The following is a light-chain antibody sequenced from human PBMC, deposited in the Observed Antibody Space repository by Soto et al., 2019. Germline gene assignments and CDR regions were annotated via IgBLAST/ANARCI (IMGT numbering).Light chain of an antibody. CDR3: QQRSNWPPST. CDR1: QSVSSY. V-gene: IGKV3-11*01. J-gene: IGKJ1*01. Sequence: EIVLTQSPATLSLSPVERATLSCRASQSVSSYLAWYQQKPGQAPRLLIYDASNRATGIPARFSGSGSGTDFTLTISSLEPEDFAVYYCQQRSNWPPSTFGQGTKGDIK. CDR2: DAS.